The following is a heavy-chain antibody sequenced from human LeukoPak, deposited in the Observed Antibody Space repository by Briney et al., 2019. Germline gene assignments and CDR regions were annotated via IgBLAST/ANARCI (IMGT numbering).Heavy chain of an antibody. D-gene: IGHD2-15*01. V-gene: IGHV4-39*07. CDR3: ARGYCSGGSCSRNYFDY. J-gene: IGHJ4*02. CDR2: IYHSGST. CDR1: GGSISSSSYY. Sequence: SETLSLTCTVSGGSISSSSYYWGWIRQPPGKGLEWIGSIYHSGSTYYNPSLKSRVTISVDTSKNQFSLKLSSVTAADTAVYYCARGYCSGGSCSRNYFDYWGQRTLVTVSS.